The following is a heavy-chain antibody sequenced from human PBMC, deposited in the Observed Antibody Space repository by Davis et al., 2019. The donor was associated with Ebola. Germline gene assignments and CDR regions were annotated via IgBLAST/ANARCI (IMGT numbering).Heavy chain of an antibody. Sequence: SETLSLTCAVSGGSISSGGYSWSWIRQPPGKGLEWIGYIYHSGRTYYNPSLKSRVTISVGRSKNQFSLKLSSVTAADTAVYYCARVRHPWQPIDFDPWGQGTLVTVSS. D-gene: IGHD3-10*01. J-gene: IGHJ5*02. CDR2: IYHSGRT. CDR1: GGSISSGGYS. CDR3: ARVRHPWQPIDFDP. V-gene: IGHV4-30-2*01.